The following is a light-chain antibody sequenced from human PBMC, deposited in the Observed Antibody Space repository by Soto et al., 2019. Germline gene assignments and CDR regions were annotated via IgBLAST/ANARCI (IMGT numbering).Light chain of an antibody. CDR1: SSNIGSNY. CDR3: AAWDDSLSGPV. V-gene: IGLV1-47*01. J-gene: IGLJ2*01. CDR2: NNN. Sequence: QAVVTQPPSASGTPGRRVTISCSGSSSNIGSNYVYWYHQLPGTAPKLLIYNNNQRPSGVPDRFSGSKSGTSVSLAISGLRSEDEADYHCAAWDDSLSGPVFGGGTQLTVL.